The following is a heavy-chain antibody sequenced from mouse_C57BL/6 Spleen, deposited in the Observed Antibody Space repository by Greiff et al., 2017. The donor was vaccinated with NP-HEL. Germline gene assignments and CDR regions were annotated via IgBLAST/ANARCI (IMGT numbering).Heavy chain of an antibody. J-gene: IGHJ3*01. CDR1: GFTFSDYG. CDR3: ARQDYGSSTRFAY. Sequence: DVKLQESGGGLVQPGGSLKLSCAASGFTFSDYGMAWVRQAPRKGPEWVAFISNLAYSIYYADTVTGRFTISRENAKNTLYLEMSSLRSEDTAMYYCARQDYGSSTRFAYWGQGTLVTVSA. CDR2: ISNLAYSI. V-gene: IGHV5-15*01. D-gene: IGHD1-1*01.